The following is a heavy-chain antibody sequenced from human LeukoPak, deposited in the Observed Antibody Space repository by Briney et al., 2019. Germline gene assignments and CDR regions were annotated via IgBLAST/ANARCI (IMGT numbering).Heavy chain of an antibody. CDR1: GGTFSSYA. CDR3: ASNPAHSGYDFSYHYYYYMDV. D-gene: IGHD5-12*01. V-gene: IGHV1-69*05. Sequence: SVKVSSKASGGTFSSYAISWVRQAPGQGLEWMGGIITIFGPANYAQKFQGRVTITTDESTSTAYMELSSLRSEDTAVYYCASNPAHSGYDFSYHYYYYMDVWGKGTTVTVSS. CDR2: IITIFGPA. J-gene: IGHJ6*03.